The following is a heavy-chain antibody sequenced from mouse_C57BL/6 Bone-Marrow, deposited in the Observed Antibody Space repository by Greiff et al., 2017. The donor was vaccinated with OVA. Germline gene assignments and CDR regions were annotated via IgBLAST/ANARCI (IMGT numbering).Heavy chain of an antibody. CDR3: ARAHYYGSSLGWFAY. D-gene: IGHD1-1*01. CDR1: GYTFTSYG. V-gene: IGHV1-81*01. J-gene: IGHJ3*01. CDR2: IYPRSGNT. Sequence: QVQLQQSGAELARPGASVKLSCKASGYTFTSYGISWVKQRTGQGLEWIGEIYPRSGNTYYNEKFKGKATLTADKSSSTAYMELRSLTSEDSAVYFCARAHYYGSSLGWFAYWGQGTLVTVSA.